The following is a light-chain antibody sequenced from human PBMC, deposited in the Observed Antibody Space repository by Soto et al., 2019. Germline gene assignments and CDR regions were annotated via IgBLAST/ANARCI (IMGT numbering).Light chain of an antibody. CDR3: ALWDDSLNGLRV. CDR1: SSNIGSNL. J-gene: IGLJ7*01. V-gene: IGLV1-44*01. CDR2: NNN. Sequence: QLVLTQPPSASGTPGQTGTISCSGSSSNIGSNLVNWYQLLPGTTPRLLIYNNNQRPSAVPDRFSGSKSGTSASLAISGLQSEDEGDYFCALWDDSLNGLRVFGGGTQLTVL.